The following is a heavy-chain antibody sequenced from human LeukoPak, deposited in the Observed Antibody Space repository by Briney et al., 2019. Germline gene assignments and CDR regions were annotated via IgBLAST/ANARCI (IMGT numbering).Heavy chain of an antibody. Sequence: SETLSLTCTVSGGSISSGDYYWSWIRQPPGKGLEWIVYIYYSGSTYYNPSLKSRVTISVDTSKNQFSLKLSSVIAADTAVYYCARDAPYSGSYLYWYFDLWGRGTLVTVSS. CDR3: ARDAPYSGSYLYWYFDL. V-gene: IGHV4-30-4*08. CDR2: IYYSGST. D-gene: IGHD1-26*01. J-gene: IGHJ2*01. CDR1: GGSISSGDYY.